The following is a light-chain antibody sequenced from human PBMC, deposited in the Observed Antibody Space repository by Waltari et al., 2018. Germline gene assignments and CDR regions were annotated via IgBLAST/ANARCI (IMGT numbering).Light chain of an antibody. CDR3: SSYTSSSTLV. CDR2: EVS. CDR1: CTDSGGSNY. V-gene: IGLV2-14*01. Sequence: QSALTHPASASGSPGQSLTISSPGTCTDSGGSNYVSWYQQHPDKAPQLVIYEVSHRPPGVSSRFSGSKSGNTASLTISGLRAEDEADYYCSSYTSSSTLVFGGGTKVTVL. J-gene: IGLJ2*01.